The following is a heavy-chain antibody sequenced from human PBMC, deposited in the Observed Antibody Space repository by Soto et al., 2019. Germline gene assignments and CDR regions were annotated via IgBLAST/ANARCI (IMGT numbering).Heavy chain of an antibody. CDR2: LSSSSSYI. CDR1: GFTFSDYI. Sequence: QLVESGGGLVKPGWSLRLSCAASGFTFSDYIMNWVRQAPGKGLEWLSSLSSSSSYIFSADSVKGRFTSSRDNANNSPFRHLSSLRAHGTAVYSGASPGEYCSSTNCYVAVDIWGQGTMVSASP. CDR3: ASPGEYCSSTNCYVAVDI. J-gene: IGHJ3*02. D-gene: IGHD2-2*01. V-gene: IGHV3-21*01.